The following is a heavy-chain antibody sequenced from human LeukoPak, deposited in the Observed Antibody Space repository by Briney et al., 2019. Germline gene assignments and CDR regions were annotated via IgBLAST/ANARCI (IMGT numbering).Heavy chain of an antibody. Sequence: GGSLRLSCAASGFTFSSYWMSWFRQAPGKGLEWVGFIRSKAYGGTTEYAASVKGRFTISRDDSKSIAYLQMNSLKTEDTAVYYCTRPQRWIQLWPFYWGQGTLVTVSS. CDR2: IRSKAYGGTT. CDR1: GFTFSSYW. V-gene: IGHV3-49*03. CDR3: TRPQRWIQLWPFY. J-gene: IGHJ4*02. D-gene: IGHD5-18*01.